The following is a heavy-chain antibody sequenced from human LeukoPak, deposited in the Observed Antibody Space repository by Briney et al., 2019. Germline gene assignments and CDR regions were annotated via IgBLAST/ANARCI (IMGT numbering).Heavy chain of an antibody. Sequence: GRSLRLSCAASGFTFSSYGMHWVRQAPGKGLEWVAVISYDGSNKYYADSVKGRFTISRDNSKNTLYLQMNSLRAEDTAVYYCAKDQVYQYSGGWWYWGQGTLVTVSS. J-gene: IGHJ4*02. CDR1: GFTFSSYG. CDR3: AKDQVYQYSGGWWY. V-gene: IGHV3-30*18. CDR2: ISYDGSNK. D-gene: IGHD6-19*01.